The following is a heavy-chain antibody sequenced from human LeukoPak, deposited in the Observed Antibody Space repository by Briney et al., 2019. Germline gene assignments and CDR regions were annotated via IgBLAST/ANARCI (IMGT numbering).Heavy chain of an antibody. D-gene: IGHD4-17*01. J-gene: IGHJ3*01. CDR3: GIDPNGDYIGAFDF. V-gene: IGHV3-23*01. CDR1: GLSFRNYA. CDR2: ITGSGTTT. Sequence: GGSLRLSCVASGLSFRNYAMTWVRQAPGKGVEWVSSITGSGTTTKYADSVKGRFTISRDNSVGTLYLQLNSLSAADTAVYYCGIDPNGDYIGAFDFWGQGAKVTASS.